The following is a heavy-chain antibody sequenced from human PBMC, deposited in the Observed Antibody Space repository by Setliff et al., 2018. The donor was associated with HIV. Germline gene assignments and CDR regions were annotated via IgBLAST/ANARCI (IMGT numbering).Heavy chain of an antibody. V-gene: IGHV4-34*01. Sequence: SETLSLTCGVYGGSFSNYYWSWIRQPPGKGLEWIGEINHSGRTNYNPSLKSRVTISVDTSKNQLSLKLSSVTAADTAVYYCARIPPRRYDSSGYYRDYWGQGTLVTVSS. J-gene: IGHJ4*02. CDR3: ARIPPRRYDSSGYYRDY. CDR1: GGSFSNYY. CDR2: INHSGRT. D-gene: IGHD3-22*01.